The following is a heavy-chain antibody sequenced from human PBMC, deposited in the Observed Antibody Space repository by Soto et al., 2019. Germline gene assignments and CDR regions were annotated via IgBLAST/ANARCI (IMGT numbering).Heavy chain of an antibody. Sequence: SETLSLTCTVSGGSISSGGSYWSWIRQHPGKGLEWIGYIYYSGSTYYNPSLKSRVAISVDTSKNQFSLKLSSVTAADTAVYYCAREKTHMVRGVIITNWFDPWGQGTLVTVSS. CDR2: IYYSGST. D-gene: IGHD3-10*01. CDR3: AREKTHMVRGVIITNWFDP. CDR1: GGSISSGGSY. J-gene: IGHJ5*02. V-gene: IGHV4-31*03.